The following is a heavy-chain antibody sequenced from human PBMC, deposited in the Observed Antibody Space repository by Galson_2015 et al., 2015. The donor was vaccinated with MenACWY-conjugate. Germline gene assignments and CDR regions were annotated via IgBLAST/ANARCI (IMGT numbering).Heavy chain of an antibody. V-gene: IGHV4-59*08. Sequence: SETLSLTCSVSGASISNSYWMWIRQPPGKGLEWIGYVYYSGSTKSKSSLKSRVTMSVDTAKNQFSLRLTSVTAADTAVYYCAGMYTFGYSGFEYWGQGALVSVSS. CDR2: VYYSGST. CDR1: GASISNSY. D-gene: IGHD3-16*01. J-gene: IGHJ4*02. CDR3: AGMYTFGYSGFEY.